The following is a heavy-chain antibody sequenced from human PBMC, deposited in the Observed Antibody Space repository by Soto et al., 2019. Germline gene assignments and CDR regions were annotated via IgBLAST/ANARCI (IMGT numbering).Heavy chain of an antibody. D-gene: IGHD2-15*01. Sequence: SSETLSLTCAVYGGSFSGYYWSWIRQPPGKGLEWIGEINHSGSTNYNPSLKSRVTISVDTSKNQFPLKLSSVTAADTAVYYCARDSPNGYCSGGSCQNWFDPWGQGTLVTVSS. CDR2: INHSGST. J-gene: IGHJ5*02. CDR1: GGSFSGYY. V-gene: IGHV4-34*01. CDR3: ARDSPNGYCSGGSCQNWFDP.